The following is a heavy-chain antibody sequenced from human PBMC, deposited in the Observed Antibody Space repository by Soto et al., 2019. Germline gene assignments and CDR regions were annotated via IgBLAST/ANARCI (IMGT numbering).Heavy chain of an antibody. J-gene: IGHJ6*02. D-gene: IGHD1-26*01. V-gene: IGHV3-30*18. Sequence: QVQLVESGGGVVQPGRSLRLSCAASGFTFSSYGMHWVRQAPGKGLEWVAVISYDGSNKYYADSVKGRFTISRDNSKNTLYLQMNSLRAEDTAMYYCAKEGAKWEGLDGYYYYGMDVWGQGTTVTVSS. CDR3: AKEGAKWEGLDGYYYYGMDV. CDR1: GFTFSSYG. CDR2: ISYDGSNK.